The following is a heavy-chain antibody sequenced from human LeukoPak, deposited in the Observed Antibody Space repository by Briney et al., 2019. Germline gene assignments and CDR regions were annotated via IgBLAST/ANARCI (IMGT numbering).Heavy chain of an antibody. J-gene: IGHJ4*02. CDR1: GFTFSSYS. Sequence: GGSLRLSCAASGFTFSSYSMNWVRQAPGKGLEWVSSISSSSSYIYYADSVKGRFTISRDNAKNSLYLQMNSLRAEDTAVYYCAKSRHSDYVHSAGFDYWGQGTLVTVSS. CDR3: AKSRHSDYVHSAGFDY. CDR2: ISSSSSYI. D-gene: IGHD3-10*02. V-gene: IGHV3-21*04.